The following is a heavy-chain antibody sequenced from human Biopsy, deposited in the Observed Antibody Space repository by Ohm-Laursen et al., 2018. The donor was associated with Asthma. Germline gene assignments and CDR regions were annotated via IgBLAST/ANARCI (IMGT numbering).Heavy chain of an antibody. J-gene: IGHJ4*02. D-gene: IGHD7-27*01. CDR3: ARGDRSNWAHYYFDY. CDR2: IYSGGTS. V-gene: IGHV3-53*01. CDR1: GFAVSRDN. Sequence: GSLTLSRAASGFAVSRDNMFWVCQAPRKGPEWVSVIYSGGTSHTADSVRRRFTISRDYSKNTLYHQMHSLRAEDTAVYYCARGDRSNWAHYYFDYWGQGTLVTVSS.